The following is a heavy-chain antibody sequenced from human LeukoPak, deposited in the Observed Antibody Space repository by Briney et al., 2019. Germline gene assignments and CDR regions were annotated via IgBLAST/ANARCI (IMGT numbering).Heavy chain of an antibody. J-gene: IGHJ4*02. D-gene: IGHD6-19*01. CDR3: ARGPPVAGTGFDY. CDR1: GGSISSTNYY. CDR2: IYYSGST. V-gene: IGHV4-39*07. Sequence: ASETLSLTCPVSGGSISSTNYYWGWIRQPPGKGLEWIGSIYYSGSTYYNPSLKSRVTISVDTSKNQFSLKLSSVTAADTAVYYCARGPPVAGTGFDYWGQGTLVTVSS.